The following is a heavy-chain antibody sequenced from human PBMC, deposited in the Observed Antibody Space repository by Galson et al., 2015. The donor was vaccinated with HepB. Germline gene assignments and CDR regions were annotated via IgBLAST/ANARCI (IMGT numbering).Heavy chain of an antibody. CDR3: ARGMGCTNGVCYMDGDWFDP. V-gene: IGHV1-46*01. D-gene: IGHD2-8*01. CDR1: GYTFTSYY. Sequence: SVKVSCKASGYTFTSYYMHWVRQAPGQGLEWMGIINPSGGSTSYAQKFQGRVTMTRDTSTSTVYMELSSLRSEDTAVYYCARGMGCTNGVCYMDGDWFDPWGQGTLVTVSS. CDR2: INPSGGST. J-gene: IGHJ5*02.